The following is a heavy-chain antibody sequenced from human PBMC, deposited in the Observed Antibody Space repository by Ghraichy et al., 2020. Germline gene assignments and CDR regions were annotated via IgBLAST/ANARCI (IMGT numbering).Heavy chain of an antibody. CDR3: ARVVSWRYFDL. J-gene: IGHJ2*01. Sequence: GGSLRLSCAASGFTLSSYAMTWVRQAPGKGLEWVSATSSGGGSTYYADSVKGRFTISRDNSKNTLYLQMNSLRAEDTAVYSCARVVSWRYFDLWGRGTLVTVSS. V-gene: IGHV3-23*01. CDR2: TSSGGGST. D-gene: IGHD5/OR15-5a*01. CDR1: GFTLSSYA.